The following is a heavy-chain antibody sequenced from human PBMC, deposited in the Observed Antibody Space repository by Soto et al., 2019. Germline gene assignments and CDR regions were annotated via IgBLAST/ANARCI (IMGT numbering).Heavy chain of an antibody. CDR3: ARGVENIVVVLDVFGYYGMDV. D-gene: IGHD2-2*01. CDR2: INAGNGNT. V-gene: IGHV1-3*01. J-gene: IGHJ6*02. Sequence: WVRQDKGQRLEWMGWINAGNGNTKYSQKFQGRVTITSDTSASTAYMGLSSLRSEDTAVYFCARGVENIVVVLDVFGYYGMDVRGQRTTVTLSS.